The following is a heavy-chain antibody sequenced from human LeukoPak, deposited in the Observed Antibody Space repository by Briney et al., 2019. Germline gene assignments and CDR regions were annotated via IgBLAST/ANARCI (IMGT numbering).Heavy chain of an antibody. J-gene: IGHJ3*02. Sequence: TGGSLRLSCAASGFTFSTYWMSWVRQAPGKGLEWVANIKQDGTAKFYLDSVKGRFTISRDNAKNSLYLQMNSLRADDTAVYYCARGDYYDGSGSFNDAFDSWGQETMVTV. D-gene: IGHD3-22*01. CDR2: IKQDGTAK. V-gene: IGHV3-7*01. CDR1: GFTFSTYW. CDR3: ARGDYYDGSGSFNDAFDS.